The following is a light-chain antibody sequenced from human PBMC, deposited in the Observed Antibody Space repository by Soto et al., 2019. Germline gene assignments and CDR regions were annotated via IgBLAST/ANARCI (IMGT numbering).Light chain of an antibody. Sequence: DIQMTQSPCSLSASVGDRVTITCQASQDISNYLNWYQQKPGKAPKLLIYDASNLETGVPSRFSASGSGTDFTFTISSLQPEDIATYYCQQYDNLLTFGGGTKVEIK. CDR1: QDISNY. CDR3: QQYDNLLT. V-gene: IGKV1-33*01. CDR2: DAS. J-gene: IGKJ4*01.